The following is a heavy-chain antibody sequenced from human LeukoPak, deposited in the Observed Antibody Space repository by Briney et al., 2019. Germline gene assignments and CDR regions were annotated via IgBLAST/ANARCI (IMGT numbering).Heavy chain of an antibody. CDR2: ISDSGGDT. CDR1: GFTFRSSA. CDR3: AKEPRPAHFDY. Sequence: GGSLRLSCAASGFTFRSSAMTWVRQAPGKWLEWVSAISDSGGDTIYTDSVKDRFTISRDNAKNMLYLQMSSLRAEDTAVYYCAKEPRPAHFDYWGQGTLVTVSS. V-gene: IGHV3-23*01. D-gene: IGHD6-6*01. J-gene: IGHJ4*02.